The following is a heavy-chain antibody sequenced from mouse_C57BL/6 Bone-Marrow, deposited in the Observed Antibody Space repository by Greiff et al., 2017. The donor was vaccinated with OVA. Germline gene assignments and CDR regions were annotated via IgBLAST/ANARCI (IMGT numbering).Heavy chain of an antibody. J-gene: IGHJ1*03. D-gene: IGHD1-1*01. V-gene: IGHV1-50*01. CDR2: IDPSDSYT. Sequence: VQLQQPGAELVKPGASVKLSCKASGYTFTSYWMQWVKQRPGQGLEWIGEIDPSDSYTNYNQKFKGKATLTVDTSSSTAYMQLSSLTSEDSAVYYCARSYYGSSYPWVSDVWGTGTTVTVSS. CDR1: GYTFTSYW. CDR3: ARSYYGSSYPWVSDV.